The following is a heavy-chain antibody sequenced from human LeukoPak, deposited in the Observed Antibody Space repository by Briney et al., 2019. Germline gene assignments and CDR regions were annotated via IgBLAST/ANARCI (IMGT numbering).Heavy chain of an antibody. CDR1: GYTFTSYY. V-gene: IGHV1-46*01. Sequence: ASVKVSCKASGYTFTSYYMHWVRQAPGQGLEWMGTINPSGGSTSYAQKFQGRVTMTRDTSTSTIHMELSRLRSEDTAVYYCARGGPTGVFDIWGQGTMVTVSS. J-gene: IGHJ3*02. CDR3: ARGGPTGVFDI. CDR2: INPSGGST.